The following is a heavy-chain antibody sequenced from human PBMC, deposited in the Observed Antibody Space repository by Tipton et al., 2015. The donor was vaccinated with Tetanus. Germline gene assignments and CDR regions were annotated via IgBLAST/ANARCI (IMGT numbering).Heavy chain of an antibody. CDR3: ARDPVLGIGTH. CDR1: GFTFGGHA. V-gene: IGHV3-30*04. Sequence: SLRLSCAAAGFTFGGHAMHWVRQAPGKGLECVAVISTDGNIKYYTDSVRGRFTISRDNSKNTLDLQMNSLRTEDTAIYYCARDPVLGIGTHWGQGTRVTVSS. D-gene: IGHD2-21*01. J-gene: IGHJ4*02. CDR2: ISTDGNIK.